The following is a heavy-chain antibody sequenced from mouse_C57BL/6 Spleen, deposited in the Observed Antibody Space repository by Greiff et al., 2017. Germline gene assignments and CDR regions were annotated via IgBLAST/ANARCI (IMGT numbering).Heavy chain of an antibody. D-gene: IGHD1-1*01. CDR3: ARDLRGYGSSYAMDY. CDR1: GFTFSSYA. J-gene: IGHJ4*01. Sequence: EVKLVESGGGLVKPGGSLKLSCAASGFTFSSYAMSLVRQTPEKRLEWVATISDGGSYTYYPDNVKGRFTISRDNAKNNLYLQMSHLKSEDTAMYYCARDLRGYGSSYAMDYWGQGTSVTVSA. CDR2: ISDGGSYT. V-gene: IGHV5-4*01.